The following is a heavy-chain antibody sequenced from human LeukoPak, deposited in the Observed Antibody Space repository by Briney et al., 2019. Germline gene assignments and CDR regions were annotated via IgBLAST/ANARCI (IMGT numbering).Heavy chain of an antibody. CDR3: VRDRERAFDI. CDR2: IYYSGST. D-gene: IGHD5-24*01. Sequence: KPSENPSPTCTGSGVSISSFYWGWIRQPPGKGLEWIGYIYYSGSTNYNPSLKSRVTISVDTSKNQFSLKLSSVTAADTAVYYCVRDRERAFDIWGQGTMVTVSS. V-gene: IGHV4-59*01. J-gene: IGHJ3*02. CDR1: GVSISSFY.